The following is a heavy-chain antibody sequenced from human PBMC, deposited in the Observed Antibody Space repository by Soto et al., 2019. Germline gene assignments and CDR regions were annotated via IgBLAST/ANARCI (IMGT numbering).Heavy chain of an antibody. Sequence: GGSLRLSCAASGFTVSSNYMSWVRQAPGKGLEWVSVIYSGGSTYYADSVKGRFTISRDNSKNTLYLQMNSLRAEDTAVDDCAIDGGNSYYFDYWGQGTLVTVSS. CDR1: GFTVSSNY. D-gene: IGHD2-21*02. J-gene: IGHJ4*02. CDR3: AIDGGNSYYFDY. CDR2: IYSGGST. V-gene: IGHV3-53*01.